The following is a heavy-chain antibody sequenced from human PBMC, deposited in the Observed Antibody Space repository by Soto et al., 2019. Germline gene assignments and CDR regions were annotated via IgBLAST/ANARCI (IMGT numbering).Heavy chain of an antibody. D-gene: IGHD2-15*01. V-gene: IGHV1-46*03. CDR2: INPSGGST. J-gene: IGHJ4*02. Sequence: SVKVSCKASGYTFTSYYMHWVRQAPGQGLEWMGIINPSGGSTSYAQKFQGRVTMTRDTSTSTVYMELSSLRSEDTAVYYCARGYCSGGSCYFWTLPIGYWGQGTLVTVSS. CDR1: GYTFTSYY. CDR3: ARGYCSGGSCYFWTLPIGY.